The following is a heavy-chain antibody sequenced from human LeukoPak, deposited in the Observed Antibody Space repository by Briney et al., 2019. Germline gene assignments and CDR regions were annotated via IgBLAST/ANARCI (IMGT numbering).Heavy chain of an antibody. Sequence: AGGSLRLSCVASGFTFSSYWMHWVRQAPGKGLVWVSRIKSDGSNTSYADSVKGRFTISRDNAKNTLYLQMNSLRAEDTAVYYCARDYCGGNNLCFADFWGQGTLVTVSS. CDR3: ARDYCGGNNLCFADF. CDR1: GFTFSSYW. D-gene: IGHD4-23*01. V-gene: IGHV3-74*01. J-gene: IGHJ4*02. CDR2: IKSDGSNT.